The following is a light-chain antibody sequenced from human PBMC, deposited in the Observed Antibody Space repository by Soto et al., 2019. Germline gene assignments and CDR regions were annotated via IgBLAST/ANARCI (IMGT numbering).Light chain of an antibody. V-gene: IGKV3-20*01. J-gene: IGKJ2*01. CDR2: GAS. CDR1: QSVSSSY. Sequence: EIVLTQSPGTLSLSPGERATLSCRASQSVSSSYLAWYQQKPGQAPRLLIYGASSRATGIPDRFSGSGSGTAFTLTISRLEPEDFAVYYCQQYASSPVYTFGHGTKLEIK. CDR3: QQYASSPVYT.